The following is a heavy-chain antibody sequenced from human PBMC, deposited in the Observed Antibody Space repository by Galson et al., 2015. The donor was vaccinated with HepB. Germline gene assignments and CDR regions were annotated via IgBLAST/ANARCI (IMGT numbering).Heavy chain of an antibody. CDR2: INPNSGGT. J-gene: IGHJ4*02. D-gene: IGHD3-22*01. CDR3: ARAPLGPDYYDSSGYYYSGYFDY. CDR1: GYTFTGYY. Sequence: SVKVSCKASGYTFTGYYMHWMRQAPGQGLEWMGWINPNSGGTNYAQKFQGWVTMTRDTSISTAYMELSRLRSDDTAVYYCARAPLGPDYYDSSGYYYSGYFDYWGQGTLVTVSS. V-gene: IGHV1-2*04.